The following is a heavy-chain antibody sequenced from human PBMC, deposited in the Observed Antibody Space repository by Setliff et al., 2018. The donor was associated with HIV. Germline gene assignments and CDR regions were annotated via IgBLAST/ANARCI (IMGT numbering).Heavy chain of an antibody. CDR2: INHSGST. J-gene: IGHJ6*04. V-gene: IGHV4-39*07. CDR1: GGSIRGTSFY. Sequence: SETLSLTCSVSGGSIRGTSFYWSWIRQPPGKGLGWIGEINHSGSTSYNPSLKSRVTISVDTSKNQFSLKLSPVTAADTAVYYCASGKGVRGVIIRGGLDVWGKGTTVTVSS. CDR3: ASGKGVRGVIIRGGLDV. D-gene: IGHD3-10*01.